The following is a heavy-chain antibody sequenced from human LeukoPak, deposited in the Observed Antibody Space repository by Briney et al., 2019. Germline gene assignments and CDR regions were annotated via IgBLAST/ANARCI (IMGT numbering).Heavy chain of an antibody. CDR2: INAGNGNT. Sequence: ASVKVSCKASGYTFTSYAMHWVRQAPGQRLEWMGWINAGNGNTKYSQKFQGRVTMTRDTSTSTVYMELSSLTSEDTAVYYCARADFWSGDSLRCYYSDFWGLGTLVTVSS. CDR1: GYTFTSYA. CDR3: ARADFWSGDSLRCYYSDF. D-gene: IGHD3-3*01. J-gene: IGHJ4*02. V-gene: IGHV1-3*01.